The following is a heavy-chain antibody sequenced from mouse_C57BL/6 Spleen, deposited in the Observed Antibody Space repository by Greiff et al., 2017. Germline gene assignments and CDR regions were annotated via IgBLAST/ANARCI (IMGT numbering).Heavy chain of an antibody. Sequence: EVQLVESGAELVRPGASVKLSCTASGFNIKDDYMHWVKQRPEQGLEWIGWIDPENGDTEYASKFQGKATITADTSSNTAYLQLSSLTSEDTAVYYCTTPPYYYGSRGNYFDYWGQGTTLTVSS. V-gene: IGHV14-4*01. CDR3: TTPPYYYGSRGNYFDY. J-gene: IGHJ2*01. CDR2: IDPENGDT. D-gene: IGHD1-1*01. CDR1: GFNIKDDY.